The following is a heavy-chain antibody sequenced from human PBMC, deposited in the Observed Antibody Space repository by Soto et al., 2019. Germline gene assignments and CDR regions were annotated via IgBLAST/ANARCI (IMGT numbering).Heavy chain of an antibody. Sequence: QVQLQESGQGLVKPSQTLSLTCTVSGGSISSGGYYWSWFRQHPGKGLEWIGYIYYSGSTYYNPSLKSRVTISVDTSKNQFSLKLSSVTAADTAVYYCARDRGDYVYAFDIWGQGTMVTVSS. J-gene: IGHJ3*02. CDR2: IYYSGST. CDR3: ARDRGDYVYAFDI. D-gene: IGHD4-17*01. CDR1: GGSISSGGYY. V-gene: IGHV4-31*03.